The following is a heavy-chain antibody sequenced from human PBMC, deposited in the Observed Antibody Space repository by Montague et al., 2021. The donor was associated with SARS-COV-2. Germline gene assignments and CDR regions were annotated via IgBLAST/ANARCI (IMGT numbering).Heavy chain of an antibody. J-gene: IGHJ6*02. CDR1: GKSYSPYHGSFNSYH. Sequence: SETLSLTCAVSGKSYSPYHGSFNSYHWSWIRQSQGKGLEWIGDIQRGDTKYNPSLKSRVTISVDTAQEQFFLTLTSVTAADTAVYYCARRPAPLIHLDWSRSYYDYYGLDVWGQGTTVVVS. D-gene: IGHD3/OR15-3a*01. CDR2: IQRGDT. CDR3: ARRPAPLIHLDWSRSYYDYYGLDV. V-gene: IGHV4-34*12.